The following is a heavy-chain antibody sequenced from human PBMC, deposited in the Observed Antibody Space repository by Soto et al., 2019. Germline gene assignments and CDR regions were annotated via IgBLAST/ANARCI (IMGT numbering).Heavy chain of an antibody. J-gene: IGHJ5*02. CDR1: GFIFSSYA. V-gene: IGHV3-48*01. CDR2: ISGSGTTI. CDR3: ARDLGYCSGGSCYQGDNWFDP. Sequence: GVLRLSCAASGFIFSSYAINWVRQAPGKGLEWVSYISGSGTTIYYADSVKGRFTISRDNAKNSLYLQMNSLRAEDTAMYYCARDLGYCSGGSCYQGDNWFDPWGEGTLVTVSS. D-gene: IGHD2-15*01.